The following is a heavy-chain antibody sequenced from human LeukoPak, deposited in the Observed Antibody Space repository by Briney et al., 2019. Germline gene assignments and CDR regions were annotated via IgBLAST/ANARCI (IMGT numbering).Heavy chain of an antibody. CDR1: GFTFSSYW. V-gene: IGHV3-74*01. CDR3: AKDVARDYRAKSTYYFDY. CDR2: INSDGSNT. D-gene: IGHD4-11*01. J-gene: IGHJ4*02. Sequence: HSGGSLRLSCAASGFTFSSYWMHWVRQAPGKGLVWVSRINSDGSNTSYADSVKGRFTISRDDAKNTLYLQMNSLRAEDTAVYYCAKDVARDYRAKSTYYFDYWGQGTLVTVSS.